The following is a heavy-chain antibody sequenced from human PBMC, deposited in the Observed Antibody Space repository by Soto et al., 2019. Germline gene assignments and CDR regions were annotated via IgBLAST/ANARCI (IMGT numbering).Heavy chain of an antibody. V-gene: IGHV4-30-2*01. CDR3: ARGYYDSSGWPYWFDP. CDR2: IYNSGNT. Sequence: PSETLSLTCAVSGDSISSSGYSWSWIRQPPGKGLEWMGYIYNSGNTHYNRSLKSRVTMSVDRSKNQFSLKLTSVTAADTAVYYCARGYYDSSGWPYWFDPWGQGTVVTVSS. J-gene: IGHJ5*02. CDR1: GDSISSSGYS. D-gene: IGHD3-22*01.